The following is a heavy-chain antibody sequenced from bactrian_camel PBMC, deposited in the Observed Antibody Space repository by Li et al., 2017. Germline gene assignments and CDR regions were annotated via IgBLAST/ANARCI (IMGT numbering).Heavy chain of an antibody. V-gene: IGHV3S53*01. CDR1: GYTYSTYS. Sequence: HVQLVESGGGLVQPGGSLRLSCVASGYTYSTYSMGWFRQAPGKEREGVAAIDSDGATAYADSVKGRFTISPNSAKDTLYLLMNNLKTEDAAVYYCAAHYSSYAVPCGPGLWEYKYWGQGTQVTVS. CDR3: AAHYSSYAVPCGPGLWEYKY. J-gene: IGHJ4*01. D-gene: IGHD4*01. CDR2: IDSDGAT.